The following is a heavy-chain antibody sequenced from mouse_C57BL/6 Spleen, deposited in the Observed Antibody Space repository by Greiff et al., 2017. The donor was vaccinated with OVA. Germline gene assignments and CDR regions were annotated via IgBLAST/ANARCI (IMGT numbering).Heavy chain of an antibody. J-gene: IGHJ4*01. CDR2: ISSGSSTI. CDR3: ARPTGTRMDY. D-gene: IGHD1-1*01. Sequence: EVHLVESGGGLVKPGGSLKLSCAASGFTFSDYGMHWVRQAPEKGLEWVAYISSGSSTIYYADTVKGRFTISRDNAKNTLFLQMTSLRSEDTAMYYFARPTGTRMDYWGQGTSVTVSS. V-gene: IGHV5-17*01. CDR1: GFTFSDYG.